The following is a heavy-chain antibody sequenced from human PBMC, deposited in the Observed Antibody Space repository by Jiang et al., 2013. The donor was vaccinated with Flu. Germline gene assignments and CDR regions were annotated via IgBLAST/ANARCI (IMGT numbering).Heavy chain of an antibody. CDR2: IYPGDSDT. D-gene: IGHD6-13*01. Sequence: PGESLKISCKGSGYSFTSYWIGWVRQMPGKGLEWMGIIYPGDSDTRYSPSFQGQVTITADKSITTAYLQWSSLRASDTAMYYCARQGQQLVRVGYFDLWGRGTLVTVSS. V-gene: IGHV5-51*01. J-gene: IGHJ2*01. CDR3: ARQGQQLVRVGYFDL. CDR1: GYSFTSYW.